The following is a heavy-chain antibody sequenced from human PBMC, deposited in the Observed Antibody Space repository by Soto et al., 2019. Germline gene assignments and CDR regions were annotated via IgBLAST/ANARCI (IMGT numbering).Heavy chain of an antibody. D-gene: IGHD3-22*01. CDR3: ARQLDYYDSSGYAFDI. CDR2: IYYSGST. V-gene: IGHV4-39*01. J-gene: IGHJ3*02. Sequence: SETLSLTCTFSGGSISSSSYYWGWIRQPPGKGLEWIGSIYYSGSTYYNPSLKSRVTISVDTSKNQFSLKLSSVTAADTAVYYCARQLDYYDSSGYAFDIWGQGTMVTVSS. CDR1: GGSISSSSYY.